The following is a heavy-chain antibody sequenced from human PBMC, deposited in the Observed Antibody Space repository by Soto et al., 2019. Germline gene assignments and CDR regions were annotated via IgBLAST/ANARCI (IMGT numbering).Heavy chain of an antibody. CDR2: LSVGGDST. J-gene: IGHJ4*02. D-gene: IGHD5-12*01. V-gene: IGHV3-23*01. CDR3: AKGAYDYRGYFDY. CDR1: GFTVRSFA. Sequence: PGGSLRLSCVDSGFTVRSFAMSWVRQAPGKGLEWVSGLSVGGDSTYYADSVKGRFTISRDTSKNTLYLQMNSLKADDTALYYCAKGAYDYRGYFDYWGQGTLVTVSS.